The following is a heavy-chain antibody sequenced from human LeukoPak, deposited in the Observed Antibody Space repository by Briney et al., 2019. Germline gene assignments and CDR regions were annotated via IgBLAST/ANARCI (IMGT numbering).Heavy chain of an antibody. V-gene: IGHV4-4*07. CDR1: GGSISSYY. J-gene: IGHJ4*02. Sequence: SETLSLTCTDSGGSISSYYWSWIRKPAGKGLEWIGRIYTSGSINYNPSLKSRVTMSVDTSKNHFSLNLNSVTAADTAVYYCARDGDYHYFDYWGQGTLVTVSS. CDR2: IYTSGSI. D-gene: IGHD4-17*01. CDR3: ARDGDYHYFDY.